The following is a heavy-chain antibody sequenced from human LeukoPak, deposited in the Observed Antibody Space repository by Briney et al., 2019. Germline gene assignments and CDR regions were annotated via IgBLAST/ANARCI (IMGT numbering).Heavy chain of an antibody. CDR3: ARASHTRRYCSSTSCEDYYYYGMDV. CDR2: IIPIFGTA. D-gene: IGHD2-2*01. CDR1: GGTFISYA. V-gene: IGHV1-69*01. J-gene: IGHJ6*02. Sequence: ASVKVSCKASGGTFISYAISWVRQAPGQGLEWMGGIIPIFGTANYAQKFQGRVTITADESTSTAYMELSSLRSEDTAVYYCARASHTRRYCSSTSCEDYYYYGMDVWGQGTTVTVSS.